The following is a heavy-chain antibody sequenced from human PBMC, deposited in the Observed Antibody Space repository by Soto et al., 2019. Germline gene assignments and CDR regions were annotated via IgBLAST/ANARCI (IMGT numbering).Heavy chain of an antibody. CDR3: ARDKARQQLYGMDV. V-gene: IGHV4-4*02. CDR1: GGSISSSNW. J-gene: IGHJ6*02. CDR2: IYHSGST. D-gene: IGHD6-13*01. Sequence: NPSETLSLTCAVSGGSISSSNWWSWVRQPPGKGLEWIGEIYHSGSTNYNPSLKSRVTISVDKSKNQFSLKLSSVTAADTAVCYCARDKARQQLYGMDVWGQGNTVTVSS.